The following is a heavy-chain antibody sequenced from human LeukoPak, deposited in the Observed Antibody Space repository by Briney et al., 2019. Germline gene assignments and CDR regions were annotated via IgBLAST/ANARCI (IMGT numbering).Heavy chain of an antibody. D-gene: IGHD2-15*01. V-gene: IGHV3-23*01. Sequence: GGSLRLSCAASGFTFSSYGMSWVRQAPGKGLEWVSAISGSGGSTYYADSVKGRFTISRDNSKNTLYLQMNSLRAEDTAVYYCAKAPERGVVAANYYFDYWGQGTLVTVSS. J-gene: IGHJ4*02. CDR2: ISGSGGST. CDR3: AKAPERGVVAANYYFDY. CDR1: GFTFSSYG.